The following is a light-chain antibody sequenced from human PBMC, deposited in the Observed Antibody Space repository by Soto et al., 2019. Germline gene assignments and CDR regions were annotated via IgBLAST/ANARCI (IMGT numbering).Light chain of an antibody. J-gene: IGKJ1*01. CDR1: QSLSGW. CDR2: KAS. CDR3: QHYNSYSEA. V-gene: IGKV1-5*03. Sequence: DIHMTQSPSTLSASVGDRVTITCRASQSLSGWLAWYQQKPGKAPKLLIYKASSLESGVPSRFRGSGSGTEFTLTISSLQPDDFESYYCQHYNSYSEAFGQGTKVDIK.